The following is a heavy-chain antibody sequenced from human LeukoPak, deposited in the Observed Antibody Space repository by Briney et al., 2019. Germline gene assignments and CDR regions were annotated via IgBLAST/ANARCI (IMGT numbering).Heavy chain of an antibody. V-gene: IGHV4-59*01. J-gene: IGHJ6*03. D-gene: IGHD1-14*01. CDR3: ARGVRLNLLYYYYYMDV. Sequence: SGTLSLTCTVSGGSISSYYWSWIRQPPGKGLEWIGYIYYSGSTNYNPSLKSRVTISVDTSKNQFSLKLSSVTAADTAVYYCARGVRLNLLYYYYYMDVWGKGTTVTVSS. CDR2: IYYSGST. CDR1: GGSISSYY.